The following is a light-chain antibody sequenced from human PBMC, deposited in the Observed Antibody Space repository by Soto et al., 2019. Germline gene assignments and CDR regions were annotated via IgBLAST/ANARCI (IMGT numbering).Light chain of an antibody. V-gene: IGKV3-20*01. CDR2: GAS. CDR3: QHRET. J-gene: IGKJ3*01. Sequence: EIVLTQSPGTLSLSPGDRATLSCRASQSVSSSYLAWYQQKPGQAPRLLIYGASSRAAGIPDRFSGSGSGTDFTLTISRLEPEDFAVYYCQHRETFGPGTKVDIK. CDR1: QSVSSSY.